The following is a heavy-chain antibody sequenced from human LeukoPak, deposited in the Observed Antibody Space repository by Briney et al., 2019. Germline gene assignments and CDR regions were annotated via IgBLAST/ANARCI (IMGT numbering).Heavy chain of an antibody. J-gene: IGHJ1*01. D-gene: IGHD5-24*01. CDR2: IYYSGST. V-gene: IGHV4-59*01. CDR1: GGSINSYY. CDR3: ARSTAIILFQH. Sequence: SETLSLTCSVSGGSINSYYWSWMRQPPGKGLEWIGYIYYSGSTKYNPSLKSRVTISVDTSKNQFSLKLSSVTAADTAVHYCARSTAIILFQHWGQGTLVTVSS.